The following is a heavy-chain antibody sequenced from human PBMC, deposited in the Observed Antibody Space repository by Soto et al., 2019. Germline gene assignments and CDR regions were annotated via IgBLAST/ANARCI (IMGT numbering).Heavy chain of an antibody. D-gene: IGHD3-22*01. J-gene: IGHJ4*02. V-gene: IGHV1-3*01. CDR3: ARGWRYYDSSGYLGPFDY. CDR2: INAGNGNT. CDR1: GYTFTSYA. Sequence: QVQLVQSGAEVKKPGASVKVSCKASGYTFTSYAMHWVRQAPGQRLEWMGWINAGNGNTKYSQKFQGRVTITRDTSASTAYMELSSLRSEDTAVYDCARGWRYYDSSGYLGPFDYWGQGTLVTVSS.